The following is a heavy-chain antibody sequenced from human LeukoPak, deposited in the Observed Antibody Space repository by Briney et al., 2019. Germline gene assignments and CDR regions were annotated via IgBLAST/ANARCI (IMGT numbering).Heavy chain of an antibody. CDR2: IIPIFGIA. CDR1: GGTFSSYA. J-gene: IGHJ6*02. Sequence: SVTVSCKSSGGTFSSYAISWVRQPPGQGLEWVGRIIPIFGIANYAQKFQGRVTITADKSKSTAYMELSSLRSEDTAVYYCARPLEFGIFGVVTTPPDVWGQGTTVTVSS. V-gene: IGHV1-69*04. D-gene: IGHD3-3*01. CDR3: ARPLEFGIFGVVTTPPDV.